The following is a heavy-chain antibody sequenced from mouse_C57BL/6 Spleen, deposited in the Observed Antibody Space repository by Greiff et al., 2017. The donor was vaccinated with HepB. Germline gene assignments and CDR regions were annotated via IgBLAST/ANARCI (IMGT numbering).Heavy chain of an antibody. CDR2: IYPSDSET. CDR3: ARGYGNYWFAY. V-gene: IGHV1-61*01. J-gene: IGHJ3*01. D-gene: IGHD2-1*01. CDR1: GYTFTSYW. Sequence: QVQLQQPGAELVRPGSSVKLSCKASGYTFTSYWMDWVKQRPGQGLEWIGNIYPSDSETHYNQKFKDKATLTVDKSSSTAYMQLSILTSEDSAVYYCARGYGNYWFAYWGQGTLVTVSA.